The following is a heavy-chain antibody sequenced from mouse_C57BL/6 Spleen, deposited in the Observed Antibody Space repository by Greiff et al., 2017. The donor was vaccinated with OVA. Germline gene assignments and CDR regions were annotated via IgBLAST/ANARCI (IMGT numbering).Heavy chain of an antibody. V-gene: IGHV3-6*01. Sequence: EVKLEESGPGLVKPSQSLSLTCSVTGYSITSGYYWNWIRQFPGNKQEWMGYISYDGSHNYNPSLKNRISITRDTSKNQFFLKLNSVTTEDTATYYCAREGDGYYTSYWYFDVWGTGTTVTVSS. CDR3: AREGDGYYTSYWYFDV. D-gene: IGHD2-3*01. J-gene: IGHJ1*03. CDR2: ISYDGSH. CDR1: GYSITSGYY.